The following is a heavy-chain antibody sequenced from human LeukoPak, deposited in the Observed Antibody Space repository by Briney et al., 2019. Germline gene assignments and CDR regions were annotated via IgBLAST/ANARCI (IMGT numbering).Heavy chain of an antibody. J-gene: IGHJ4*02. CDR2: INPSGGSK. V-gene: IGHV1-46*01. CDR1: RYTYTSYL. CDR3: ARKIGYSYGSDY. D-gene: IGHD5-18*01. Sequence: ASAKVSFKASRYTYTSYLMHSVRQSPGQELEWRGIINPSGGSKTYAKEFEGRVTMTRDTTTSKIYMALSSLRSEDTAVYYCARKIGYSYGSDYWGQGTLVTVSS.